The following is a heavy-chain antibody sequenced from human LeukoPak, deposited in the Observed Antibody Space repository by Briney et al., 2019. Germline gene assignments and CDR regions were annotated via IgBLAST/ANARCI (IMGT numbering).Heavy chain of an antibody. CDR1: GGTFSSYA. J-gene: IGHJ6*02. V-gene: IGHV1-69*13. Sequence: ASVKVSCKASGGTFSSYAISWVRQAPGQGLEWMGGIIPIFGTANYAQKFQGRVTITADESTSTAYMELSSLRSEDTAVYYCARESGRVVATIWRYYYYYGMDVWGQGTTVTV. CDR2: IIPIFGTA. CDR3: ARESGRVVATIWRYYYYYGMDV. D-gene: IGHD5-12*01.